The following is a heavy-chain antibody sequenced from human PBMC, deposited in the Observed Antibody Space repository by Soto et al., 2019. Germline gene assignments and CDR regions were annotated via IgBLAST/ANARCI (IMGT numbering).Heavy chain of an antibody. CDR2: INPNSGGT. V-gene: IGHV1-2*04. J-gene: IGHJ5*02. CDR1: GYTFTGYY. CDR3: AGERARASGYYRWFDP. D-gene: IGHD3-3*01. Sequence: GASVKVSCKASGYTFTGYYMHWVRQAPGQGLEWMGWINPNSGGTNYAQKFQGWVTMTRDTSISTAYMELSRLGSDDTAVYYCAGERARASGYYRWFDPWGQGTLVTVSS.